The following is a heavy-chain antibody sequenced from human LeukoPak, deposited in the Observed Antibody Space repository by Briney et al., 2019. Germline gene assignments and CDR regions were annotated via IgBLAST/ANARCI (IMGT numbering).Heavy chain of an antibody. J-gene: IGHJ4*02. CDR1: GFTFSYYY. D-gene: IGHD6-13*01. CDR2: ISGSGGST. V-gene: IGHV3-23*01. CDR3: AKEISGYSSSWARFDY. Sequence: GGSLRLSCAASGFTFSYYYMSGVRQAPGKGLEWVSAISGSGGSTYYADSVKGRFTISRDNSKNTLYLQMDSLRAEDTAVYYCAKEISGYSSSWARFDYWGQGTLVTVSS.